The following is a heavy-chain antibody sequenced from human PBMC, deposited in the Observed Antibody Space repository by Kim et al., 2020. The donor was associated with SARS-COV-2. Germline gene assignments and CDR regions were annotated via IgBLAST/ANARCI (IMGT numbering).Heavy chain of an antibody. V-gene: IGHV4-34*01. D-gene: IGHD3-22*01. CDR1: GGSFSDYS. CDR2: INHSGST. Sequence: SETLSLTCAVYGGSFSDYSWSWIRQPPGKGLEWIGEINHSGSTNYNPSLKSRVTISVDTSKNQFSLKLSSVTAADTADYYCARFKEEVSMIVVVISAVSSYADYWGQGTLVTVSS. J-gene: IGHJ4*02. CDR3: ARFKEEVSMIVVVISAVSSYADY.